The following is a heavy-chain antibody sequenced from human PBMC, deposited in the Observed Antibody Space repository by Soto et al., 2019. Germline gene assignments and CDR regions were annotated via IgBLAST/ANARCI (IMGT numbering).Heavy chain of an antibody. CDR3: ARGRYDGSGYYIIDY. V-gene: IGHV1-3*01. CDR1: GYTFTYYA. J-gene: IGHJ4*02. CDR2: INAGNGNT. D-gene: IGHD3-22*01. Sequence: GASVKVSCKVSGYTFTYYAMHWLRQAPGQRLEWMGWINAGNGNTKYSQNFQARVTITRDTSANTAYMELSSLRSADTAVYYCARGRYDGSGYYIIDYWGQGTLVTVSS.